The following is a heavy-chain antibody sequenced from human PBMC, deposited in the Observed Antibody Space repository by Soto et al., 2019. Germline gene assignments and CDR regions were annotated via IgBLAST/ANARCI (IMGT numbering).Heavy chain of an antibody. CDR1: GGSISSGGYY. CDR2: TYYSGST. CDR3: ATLVTRGGNVAY. J-gene: IGHJ4*02. Sequence: QVQLQESGPGLVKPSQTLSLTCTVAGGSISSGGYYWSWTRQHPGKVLEWMGYTYYSGSTYYNPSLTSRVTISVGTSKTPFSLTLTSVTAADTAVYSRATLVTRGGNVAYWGQGTLVTVSS. V-gene: IGHV4-31*03. D-gene: IGHD1-1*01.